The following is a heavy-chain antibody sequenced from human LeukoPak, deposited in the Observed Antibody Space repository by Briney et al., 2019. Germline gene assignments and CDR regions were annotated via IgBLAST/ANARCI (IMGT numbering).Heavy chain of an antibody. CDR3: ARRHNYYYYMDV. Sequence: PGGPLRLSCAASGFTFSSYAMHWVRQAPGEAAEDVSAISSNGVNTYYADSVRGRFTISRDNSKNTLYLQLGSLRSEDMAVYYCARRHNYYYYMDVWGKGTTVTVSS. V-gene: IGHV3-64*02. CDR2: ISSNGVNT. J-gene: IGHJ6*03. CDR1: GFTFSSYA.